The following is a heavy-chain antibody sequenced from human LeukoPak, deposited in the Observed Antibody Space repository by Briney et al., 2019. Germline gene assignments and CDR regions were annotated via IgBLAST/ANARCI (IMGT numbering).Heavy chain of an antibody. V-gene: IGHV3-23*01. CDR2: ISGSGGST. CDR3: ARWRSGSCSD. D-gene: IGHD2-15*01. Sequence: GGSLRLSCAASGFTFNAFGMNWVRQAPGKGLEWVSAISGSGGSTYYADSVKGRFTISRDNSKNTLYLQMNSLRAEDTTVYYCARWRSGSCSDWGQGTLVTVSS. J-gene: IGHJ4*02. CDR1: GFTFNAFG.